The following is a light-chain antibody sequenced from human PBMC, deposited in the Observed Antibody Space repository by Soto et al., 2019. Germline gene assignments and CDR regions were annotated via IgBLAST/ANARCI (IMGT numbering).Light chain of an antibody. CDR1: KLGDKY. J-gene: IGLJ2*01. Sequence: SYELTQPPSVSVSPGQTANITCSGDKLGDKYACWYQQKPGQSPVLVIYQDSKRPSGIPERFSGSNSGNIATLTISGPQAMDEADYYCQACNSHTVVFGGGTKLTVL. CDR2: QDS. CDR3: QACNSHTVV. V-gene: IGLV3-1*01.